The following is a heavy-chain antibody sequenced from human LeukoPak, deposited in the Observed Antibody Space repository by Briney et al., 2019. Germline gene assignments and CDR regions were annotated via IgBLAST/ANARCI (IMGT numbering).Heavy chain of an antibody. V-gene: IGHV4-30-2*01. D-gene: IGHD2-15*01. CDR1: GGSISSGGYS. J-gene: IGHJ5*02. Sequence: SQTLSLTCAVSGGSISSGGYSWSWIRQPPGKGLEWIGYIYRSGSTYYNPSLKSRVTISVDRSKNQFSLKLSSVTAADTAVYYCARETVVAARGWFDPWGQGTLVTVSS. CDR3: ARETVVAARGWFDP. CDR2: IYRSGST.